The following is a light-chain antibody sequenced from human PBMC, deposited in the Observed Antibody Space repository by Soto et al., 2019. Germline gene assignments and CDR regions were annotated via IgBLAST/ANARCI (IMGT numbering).Light chain of an antibody. CDR3: SSYTSSSLYV. V-gene: IGLV2-14*01. J-gene: IGLJ1*01. CDR2: DVS. Sequence: QSVLTQPASVSGSPGQSITISCTGTSSDVGGSNYVSWYQQLPGKAPKLMIYDVSDRPSGVSNRFSGSKSGNTASLTISGLQAEDEADCYCSSYTSSSLYVFGTGTKVTVL. CDR1: SSDVGGSNY.